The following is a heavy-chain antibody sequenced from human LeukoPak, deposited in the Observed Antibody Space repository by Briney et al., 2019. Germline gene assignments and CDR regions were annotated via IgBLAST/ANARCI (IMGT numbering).Heavy chain of an antibody. CDR2: IGTAGDT. D-gene: IGHD3-22*01. CDR1: GFTFSSYD. V-gene: IGHV3-13*01. J-gene: IGHJ3*02. Sequence: GGSLRLSCAASGFTFSSYDMHWVRQATGKGLEWVSAIGTAGDTYYPGSAEGRFTISRENAKNSLYLQMNSLRAGDTAVYYCARGNQYYYDSSGYPHAEDDAFDIWGQGTMVTVSS. CDR3: ARGNQYYYDSSGYPHAEDDAFDI.